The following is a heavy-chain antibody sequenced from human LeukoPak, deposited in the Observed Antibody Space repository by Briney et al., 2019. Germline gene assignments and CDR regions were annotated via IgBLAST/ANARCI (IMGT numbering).Heavy chain of an antibody. V-gene: IGHV3-23*01. CDR3: AKGRGTSSGPTLDY. J-gene: IGHJ4*02. Sequence: GGSLRLSCAASGLTFSNFAMSWVRQAPGKGLEWVSAISGGGDSTYYADSVKGRFTVSRDNSKNTLYLQMNSLTDDDTAVYYCAKGRGTSSGPTLDYWGQGTLVTVSS. CDR2: ISGGGDST. D-gene: IGHD6-19*01. CDR1: GLTFSNFA.